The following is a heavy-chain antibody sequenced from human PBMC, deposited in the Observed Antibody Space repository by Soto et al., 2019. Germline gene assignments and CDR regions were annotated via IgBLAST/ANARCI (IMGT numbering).Heavy chain of an antibody. CDR2: IHPIFGAP. D-gene: IGHD1-20*01. CDR1: GGTFSSFT. Sequence: QVQRVQSGPEVKKPGSSVKVSCKASGGTFSSFTINWVRQAPGQGLQCMGGIHPIFGAPNYAQTFQGRVTITADKSTTTAYMELSSLRSEDTAVYFCATYNDDALDIWGQGTMVTVSS. J-gene: IGHJ3*02. CDR3: ATYNDDALDI. V-gene: IGHV1-69*06.